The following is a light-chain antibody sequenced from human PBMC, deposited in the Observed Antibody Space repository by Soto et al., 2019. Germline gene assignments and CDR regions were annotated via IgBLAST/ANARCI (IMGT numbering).Light chain of an antibody. CDR3: CSYTSSSTYV. V-gene: IGLV2-14*01. Sequence: QSVLTQPASVSGSPGQSIAISCTGTSSDVGGYSYVSWYQQQPGKAPKLVISDVSNRPSGVSDRFSGSKSGNTASLTISGLQAEDEADYYCCSYTSSSTYVFGTGTKVTVL. CDR2: DVS. J-gene: IGLJ1*01. CDR1: SSDVGGYSY.